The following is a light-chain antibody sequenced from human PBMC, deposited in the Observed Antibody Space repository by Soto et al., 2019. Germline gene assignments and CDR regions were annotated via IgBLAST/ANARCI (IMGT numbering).Light chain of an antibody. CDR2: DVS. CDR1: SSDIGTYKY. V-gene: IGLV2-14*03. CDR3: SSSTTSSTLGVV. J-gene: IGLJ2*01. Sequence: QSVLTQPASLSGSPGQSITISCTGTSSDIGTYKYVSWYQQHPGKAPKLMIYDVSNRPSGVSDRFSGSKSDNTASLTISGLQTEDEADYYCSSSTTSSTLGVVFGGGTKLTVL.